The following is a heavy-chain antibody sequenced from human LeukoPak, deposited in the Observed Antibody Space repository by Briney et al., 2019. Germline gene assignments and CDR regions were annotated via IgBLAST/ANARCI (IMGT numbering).Heavy chain of an antibody. CDR1: GYTFTGYY. CDR3: ARPDSGVVWSAFDI. V-gene: IGHV1-2*02. Sequence: ASVKVSCKASGYTFTGYYMHWVRQAPGQGLEWMGWINPNSGGTNYAQKFQGRVTMTRDTSISTAYMELSRLRSDDTAVYYCARPDSGVVWSAFDIWGQGTMVTVSS. CDR2: INPNSGGT. J-gene: IGHJ3*02. D-gene: IGHD3-10*01.